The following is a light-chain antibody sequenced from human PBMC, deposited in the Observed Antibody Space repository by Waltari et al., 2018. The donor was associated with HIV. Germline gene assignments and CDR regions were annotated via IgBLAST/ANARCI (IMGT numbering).Light chain of an antibody. Sequence: DIQMTQSPSSLSASVRDRVTITCQATQDIGYYLNWYQQKPGEAPRLLIYDASRLRPGVLSRFSGGGSGTDFTLTISSLQPEDIATYYCQQYHSQFTFGPGTKVHIK. CDR1: QDIGYY. J-gene: IGKJ3*01. CDR3: QQYHSQFT. V-gene: IGKV1-33*01. CDR2: DAS.